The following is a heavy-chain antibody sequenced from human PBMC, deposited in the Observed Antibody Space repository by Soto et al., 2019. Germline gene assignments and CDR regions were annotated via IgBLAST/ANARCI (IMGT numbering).Heavy chain of an antibody. Sequence: EVQLLESGGGLVQPGGSLRLSCAASGFTFSSYAMSWVRQAPGKGLEWVSAISGSGGSTYYADSVKGRLTISRDNSKNTLYLQMNSLRAEDTAVYYCAKVLGGYCSGGSCYPVLDYWGQGTLVTVSS. D-gene: IGHD2-15*01. CDR2: ISGSGGST. J-gene: IGHJ4*02. V-gene: IGHV3-23*01. CDR1: GFTFSSYA. CDR3: AKVLGGYCSGGSCYPVLDY.